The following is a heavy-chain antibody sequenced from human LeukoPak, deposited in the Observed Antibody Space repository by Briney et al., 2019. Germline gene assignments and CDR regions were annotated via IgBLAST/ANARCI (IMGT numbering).Heavy chain of an antibody. V-gene: IGHV3-21*01. D-gene: IGHD3-3*01. Sequence: GGSLRLSCAASGFTFSSYSMNWVRQAPGKGLEWVSSISSSSSYIYYADSVKGRFTISRDNAKNSLYLQMNSLRAEDTAVYYCARDGKLWSGYYLSFDYWGQGTLVTVSS. CDR3: ARDGKLWSGYYLSFDY. CDR1: GFTFSSYS. J-gene: IGHJ4*02. CDR2: ISSSSSYI.